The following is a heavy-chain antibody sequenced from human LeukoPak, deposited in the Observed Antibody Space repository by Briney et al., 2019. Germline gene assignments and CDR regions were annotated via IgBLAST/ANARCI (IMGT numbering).Heavy chain of an antibody. CDR2: IYYIGTT. V-gene: IGHV4-39*07. D-gene: IGHD6-19*01. CDR3: ARGYSSGWSFDY. J-gene: IGHJ4*02. CDR1: GGSISSGNHY. Sequence: SETLSLTCTVSGGSISSGNHYWGWIRQSPGKGLEWIGTIYYIGTTYYNPSLKSRVTISVDTSKNQFSLKLRSVTAADTAVYYCARGYSSGWSFDYWGQGTLVTVSS.